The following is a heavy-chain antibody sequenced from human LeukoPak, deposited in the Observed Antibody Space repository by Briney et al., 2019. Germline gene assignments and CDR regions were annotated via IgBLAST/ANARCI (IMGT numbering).Heavy chain of an antibody. J-gene: IGHJ6*03. Sequence: ASVKVSCKASGYTFTSYDINWVRQATGQGLEWMGWMNPNSGNTGYAQKFQGRVTMTRNTSISTAYMELSSLRSEDTAVYYCARGRLGSSSWFLHYYYMDVWGKGTTVTISS. D-gene: IGHD6-13*01. CDR1: GYTFTSYD. CDR2: MNPNSGNT. CDR3: ARGRLGSSSWFLHYYYMDV. V-gene: IGHV1-8*01.